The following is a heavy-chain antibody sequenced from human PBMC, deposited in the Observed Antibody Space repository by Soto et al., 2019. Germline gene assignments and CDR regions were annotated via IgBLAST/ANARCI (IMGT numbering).Heavy chain of an antibody. CDR1: GFTFSRFW. V-gene: IGHV3-74*01. J-gene: IGHJ4*02. Sequence: PGGSLRLSCAASGFTFSRFWMHWVRQAPGKGLVWVSRINTDGSSTTYADSVKGRFTIPRDNAKNTLYLQMDSLRAEDTGVYYCTRDPGAYSSTWSFYFDSWGQGTQVTVSS. D-gene: IGHD6-13*01. CDR2: INTDGSST. CDR3: TRDPGAYSSTWSFYFDS.